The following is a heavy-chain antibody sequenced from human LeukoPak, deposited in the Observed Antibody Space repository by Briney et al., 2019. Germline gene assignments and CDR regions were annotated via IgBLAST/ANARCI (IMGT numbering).Heavy chain of an antibody. CDR2: INPNSGGT. CDR3: ATEPVGAIYFDY. J-gene: IGHJ4*02. D-gene: IGHD1-26*01. CDR1: GYTFSGYY. V-gene: IGHV1-2*02. Sequence: ASVKVSCKASGYTFSGYYMHWVRQAPRQGLEWMGWINPNSGGTNYAQKFQGRVTMTRDTSISTAYMELSRLRSDDTAVYYCATEPVGAIYFDYWGQGTLVTVSS.